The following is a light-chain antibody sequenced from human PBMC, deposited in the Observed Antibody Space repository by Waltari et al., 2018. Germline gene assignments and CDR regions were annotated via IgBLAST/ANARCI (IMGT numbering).Light chain of an antibody. J-gene: IGLJ1*01. Sequence: SFDLTQPPSVSVSPGQTASITCSGDKLGARSACWYQQNPCPAPVLVIYLDSKRPSAIPGRFSGSKSWNTATLTISGTQAVEEADYYCQAWDTSTYSFGTGTKVTVL. CDR3: QAWDTSTYS. CDR2: LDS. CDR1: KLGARS. V-gene: IGLV3-1*01.